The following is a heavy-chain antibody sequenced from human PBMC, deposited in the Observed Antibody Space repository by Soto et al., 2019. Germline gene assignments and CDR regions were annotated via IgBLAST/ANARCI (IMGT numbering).Heavy chain of an antibody. Sequence: VASVKVSCKVSGYTFTSYDINWVRQATGQGLEWMGWMNPNSGNTGYAQKFQGRVTMTRNTSISTAYMELSSLRSEDTAVYYCARNYDYVWGSYRWHYYYGMDVWGQGTTGIVSS. CDR3: ARNYDYVWGSYRWHYYYGMDV. J-gene: IGHJ6*02. CDR1: GYTFTSYD. V-gene: IGHV1-8*02. CDR2: MNPNSGNT. D-gene: IGHD3-16*02.